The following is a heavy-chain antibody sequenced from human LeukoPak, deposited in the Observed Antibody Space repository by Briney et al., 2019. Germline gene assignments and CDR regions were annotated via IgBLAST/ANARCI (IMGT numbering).Heavy chain of an antibody. CDR3: TTKVIRGNSGDDYDD. Sequence: GGSLRLSCAAPGVTFSSYGMNWVRQAPGQGLEWVALISSDGKDKLYGDSVKGRFTISRDDSKSTLYLQMNSLRAEDTAVYYCTTKVIRGNSGDDYDDWGQGTLVTVSS. V-gene: IGHV3-30*03. CDR1: GVTFSSYG. J-gene: IGHJ4*02. D-gene: IGHD5-12*01. CDR2: ISSDGKDK.